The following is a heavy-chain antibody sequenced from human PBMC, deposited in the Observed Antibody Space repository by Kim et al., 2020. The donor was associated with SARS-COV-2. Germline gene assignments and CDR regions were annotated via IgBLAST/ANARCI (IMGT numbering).Heavy chain of an antibody. CDR3: IRDGGNGWYPAEYFQY. CDR2: IRSTPFGATT. V-gene: IGHV3-49*04. D-gene: IGHD6-19*01. Sequence: GGSLRLSCRTSGFTFGDYSISWVRQAPGKGLEWVGFIRSTPFGATTEYAASVKGRFNLARDDSKSIAYLQMDSLKIEDTAVYYCIRDGGNGWYPAEYFQYWGQGTLVSVSS. CDR1: GFTFGDYS. J-gene: IGHJ1*01.